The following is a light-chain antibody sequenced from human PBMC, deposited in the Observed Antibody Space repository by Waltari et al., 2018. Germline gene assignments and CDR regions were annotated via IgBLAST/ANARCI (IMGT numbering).Light chain of an antibody. CDR2: GAS. Sequence: IVLTQSPGTLSLSPGERATLSCRASQSVGTFLVWYQQKPGQAPRLLIQGASTRATGTPDRFSGSGSGTDFSLTISRLEPEDFAMYYCQHYVRLPVTFGQGTKVEF. V-gene: IGKV3-20*01. CDR3: QHYVRLPVT. J-gene: IGKJ1*01. CDR1: QSVGTF.